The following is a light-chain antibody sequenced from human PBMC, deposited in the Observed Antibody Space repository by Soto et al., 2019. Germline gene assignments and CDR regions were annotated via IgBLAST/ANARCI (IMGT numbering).Light chain of an antibody. CDR1: LTVSTN. J-gene: IGKJ3*01. CDR2: YAS. V-gene: IGKV3-15*01. CDR3: QQYNNWPPGAT. Sequence: DIVMTQSPATLSVSPGERVTLSCRASLTVSTNLAWYQQKPGQAPRLLIYYASTRATGTPAWFSGSGSVKEFTLTISSLQPEDVATYYCQQYNNWPPGATFGPGTKVEIK.